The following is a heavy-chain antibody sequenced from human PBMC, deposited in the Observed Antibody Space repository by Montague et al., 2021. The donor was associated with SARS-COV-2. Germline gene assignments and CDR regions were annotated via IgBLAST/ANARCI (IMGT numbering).Heavy chain of an antibody. V-gene: IGHV4-4*07. CDR1: GGSISSYY. J-gene: IGHJ4*02. Sequence: SETLSLTCTLSGGSISSYYWSWIRQPAGKGLEWIGQIYSSGSTNXNPSLKSRISMSVDTSKNQFSLKLSSVTAADTAVYYCARDYSHRSGGSCVFDYGGQGTLVTVPS. CDR3: ARDYSHRSGGSCVFDY. D-gene: IGHD2-15*01. CDR2: IYSSGST.